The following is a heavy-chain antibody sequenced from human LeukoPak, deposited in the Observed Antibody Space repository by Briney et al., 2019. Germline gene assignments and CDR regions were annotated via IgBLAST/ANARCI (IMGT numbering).Heavy chain of an antibody. CDR2: INHSGST. CDR1: SGSISTSNYY. D-gene: IGHD3-10*01. Sequence: SETLSLTCTVSSGSISTSNYYWSWIRQPPGKGLEWIGEINHSGSTNYNPSLKSRVTISVDTSKNQFSLKLSSVTAADTAVYYCARDVRVARGYWGQGTLVTVSS. CDR3: ARDVRVARGY. J-gene: IGHJ4*02. V-gene: IGHV4-39*07.